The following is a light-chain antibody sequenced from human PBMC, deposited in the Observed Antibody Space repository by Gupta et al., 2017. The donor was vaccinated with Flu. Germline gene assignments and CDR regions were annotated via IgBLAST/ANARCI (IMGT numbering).Light chain of an antibody. CDR3: SSYTSGSTFYV. V-gene: IGLV2-14*01. CDR2: DVN. J-gene: IGLJ1*01. CDR1: SSDVGRSNY. Sequence: SALTQPASASASPVPSITISFPVTSSDVGRSNYVSWYQQHPYKSPKLLIYDVNNRPSGVSSRFSGSKSGNTASLTISGLQAEEETDYYCSSYTSGSTFYVFGTGTKVTVL.